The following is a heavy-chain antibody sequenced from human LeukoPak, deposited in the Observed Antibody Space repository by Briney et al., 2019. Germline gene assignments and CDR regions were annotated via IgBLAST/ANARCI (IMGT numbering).Heavy chain of an antibody. D-gene: IGHD4/OR15-4a*01. CDR1: GFTFSTYW. J-gene: IGHJ5*02. CDR2: ISSSGSTI. V-gene: IGHV3-48*04. CDR3: AREGTMENWFDP. Sequence: GGSLRLSCVVSGFTFSTYWMSWVRQAPGKGLEWVSYISSSGSTIYYADSVKGRFTISRDNAKNSLYLQMNSLRAEDTAVYYCAREGTMENWFDPWGQGTLVTVSS.